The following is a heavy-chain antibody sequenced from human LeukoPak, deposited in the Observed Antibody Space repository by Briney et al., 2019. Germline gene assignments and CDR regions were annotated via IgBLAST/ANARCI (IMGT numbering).Heavy chain of an antibody. CDR3: ARRWFGELSGAFDI. CDR1: GGSISSYY. Sequence: SETLSLTCTVSGGSISSYYWSWIRQPAGKGLEWIGRIYTSGSTNYNPSLKSRVTMSVDTSKNQFSLKLSSVTAADTAVYYCARRWFGELSGAFDIWGQGTMVTVSS. V-gene: IGHV4-4*07. CDR2: IYTSGST. D-gene: IGHD3-10*01. J-gene: IGHJ3*02.